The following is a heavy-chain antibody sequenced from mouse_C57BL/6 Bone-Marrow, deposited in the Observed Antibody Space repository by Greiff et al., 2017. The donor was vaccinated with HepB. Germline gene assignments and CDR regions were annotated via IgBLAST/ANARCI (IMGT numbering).Heavy chain of an antibody. CDR3: TRGGNGYYPY. D-gene: IGHD2-3*01. V-gene: IGHV6-6*01. CDR1: GFTFSDAW. J-gene: IGHJ2*01. Sequence: EVMLVESGGGLVQPGGSMKLSCAASGFTFSDAWMDWVRQSPEKGLEWVAEIRNKANNHATYYAESVKGRSTISRDDSKSSVYLQMNSLRAEDTGIYYCTRGGNGYYPYWGQGTTLTVSS. CDR2: IRNKANNHAT.